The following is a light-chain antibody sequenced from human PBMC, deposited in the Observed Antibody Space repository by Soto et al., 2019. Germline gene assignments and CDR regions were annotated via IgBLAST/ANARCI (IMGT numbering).Light chain of an antibody. CDR1: QSVCSSY. V-gene: IGKV3-20*01. J-gene: IGKJ1*01. CDR2: GAS. CDR3: QQYGSSRWT. Sequence: EIVLTQSPGTLSLSPGERATLSCRASQSVCSSYLAWYQQKPGQAPRLLIDGASSRATGIPDRFSGSGSGTDFTLTISRLEPEDFAVYYCQQYGSSRWTFGQGTKVEIK.